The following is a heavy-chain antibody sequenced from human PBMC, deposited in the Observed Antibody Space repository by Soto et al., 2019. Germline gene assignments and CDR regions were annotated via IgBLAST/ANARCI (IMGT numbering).Heavy chain of an antibody. CDR3: ARLKYYYGSGSYPQWGGMDV. D-gene: IGHD3-10*01. CDR1: GYTFTSYY. V-gene: IGHV1-46*01. J-gene: IGHJ6*02. Sequence: ASVKVSCKASGYTFTSYYMHWVRQAPGQGLEWMGIINPSGGSTSYAQKFQGRVTMTRDTSTSTVYMELSSLRSEDTAVYYCARLKYYYGSGSYPQWGGMDVWGQGTTVPVYS. CDR2: INPSGGST.